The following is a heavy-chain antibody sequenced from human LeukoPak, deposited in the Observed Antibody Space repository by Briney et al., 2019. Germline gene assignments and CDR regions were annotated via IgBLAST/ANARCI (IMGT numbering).Heavy chain of an antibody. J-gene: IGHJ5*02. CDR3: ARLNPDVVVVAATLHNWFDP. Sequence: GASLQISCKGSGYSFTSYWIGWVRQLPGKGLEWMGIIYPGDSDTRYSPSFQGQVTISADKSISTAYLQWSSLKASDTAMYYCARLNPDVVVVAATLHNWFDPWGQGTLVTVSS. CDR1: GYSFTSYW. CDR2: IYPGDSDT. D-gene: IGHD2-15*01. V-gene: IGHV5-51*01.